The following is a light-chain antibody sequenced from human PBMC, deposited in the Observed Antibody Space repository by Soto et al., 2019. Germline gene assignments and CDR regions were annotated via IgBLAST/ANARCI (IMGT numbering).Light chain of an antibody. V-gene: IGLV2-14*03. CDR1: SSDVGAFNY. CDR3: SSYTTRNTEV. J-gene: IGLJ1*01. CDR2: DVT. Sequence: SALTQPASVSGSPGQSISISCIGTSSDVGAFNYVSWYQHHPGKAPQLIIYDVTSRPSGVSNRFSASKSGNTASPTISGLQAEDEADYYCSSYTTRNTEVFGTGTKVTVL.